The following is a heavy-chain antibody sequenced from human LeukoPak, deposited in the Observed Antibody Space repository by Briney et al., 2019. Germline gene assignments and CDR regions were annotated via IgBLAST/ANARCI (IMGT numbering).Heavy chain of an antibody. Sequence: PSETLSLTCAVSGGSISSGGYPWSWIRQPPGKGLEWIGYIYHSGSTYYNPSLKSRVTISVDRSKNQFSLKLSSVTAADTAVYYCALAPQRSYYFDYWGQGTLVTVSS. D-gene: IGHD2-2*01. CDR2: IYHSGST. CDR3: ALAPQRSYYFDY. V-gene: IGHV4-30-2*01. J-gene: IGHJ4*02. CDR1: GGSISSGGYP.